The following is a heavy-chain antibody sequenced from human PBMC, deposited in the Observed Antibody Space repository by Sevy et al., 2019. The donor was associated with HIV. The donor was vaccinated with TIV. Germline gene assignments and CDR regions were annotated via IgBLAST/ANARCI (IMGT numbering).Heavy chain of an antibody. J-gene: IGHJ4*02. D-gene: IGHD1-1*01. V-gene: IGHV3-7*01. CDR3: ARWTIRTGTTAY. Sequence: GGSLRLSCAASGFTFSSHWMSWVRQAPGKGLEWVANIKQDGSEKYYGDSVKGRFTISRDNAKNSLYLQMNSLRAEDTAVYYWARWTIRTGTTAYWGQGTLVTVSS. CDR1: GFTFSSHW. CDR2: IKQDGSEK.